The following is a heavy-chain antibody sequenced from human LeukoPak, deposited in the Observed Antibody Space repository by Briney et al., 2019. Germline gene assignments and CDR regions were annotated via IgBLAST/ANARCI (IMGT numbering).Heavy chain of an antibody. CDR3: ARLRRAPNIGARNYAFDI. V-gene: IGHV4-34*01. D-gene: IGHD6-6*01. CDR2: INHSGST. J-gene: IGHJ3*02. Sequence: TSETLSLTCAVYGGSFSSFFWNWIRQPPGKGLEWIGEINHSGSTNYNPSLKSRVTISVDTSKNQFSLKLSSVTAADTALYYCARLRRAPNIGARNYAFDIWGQGTVVTVSS. CDR1: GGSFSSFF.